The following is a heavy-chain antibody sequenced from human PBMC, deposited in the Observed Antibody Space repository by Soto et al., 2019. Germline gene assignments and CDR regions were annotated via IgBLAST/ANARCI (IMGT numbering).Heavy chain of an antibody. CDR3: ARGQLVGKYSGGYYAPFDY. D-gene: IGHD3-22*01. Sequence: PSETLSLTCAVSGYSISSGYYWGWIRQPPGKGLEWIGSIYHSGSTYYNPSLKSRVTISVDTSKNQFSLKLSSVTAADTAVYYCARGQLVGKYSGGYYAPFDYWGQGTLVTVSS. CDR2: IYHSGST. CDR1: GYSISSGYY. V-gene: IGHV4-38-2*01. J-gene: IGHJ4*02.